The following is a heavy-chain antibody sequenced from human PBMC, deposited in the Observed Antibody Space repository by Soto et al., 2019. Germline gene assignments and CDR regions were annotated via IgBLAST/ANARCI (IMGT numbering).Heavy chain of an antibody. CDR2: IFYTGST. Sequence: SETLSLTCTVSDGSISSYYWVWIRQPPGKVLEWIGYIFYTGSTNYNPSLKSRVTISVDTSKNQFSLKLSSVTAADTAVYYCARHYPIGNNWNYFDYWGQGTLVTVSS. D-gene: IGHD1-1*01. CDR1: DGSISSYY. CDR3: ARHYPIGNNWNYFDY. V-gene: IGHV4-59*08. J-gene: IGHJ4*02.